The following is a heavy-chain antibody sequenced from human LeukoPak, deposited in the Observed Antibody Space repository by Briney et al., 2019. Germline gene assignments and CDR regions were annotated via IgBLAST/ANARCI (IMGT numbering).Heavy chain of an antibody. V-gene: IGHV5-51*01. D-gene: IGHD3-3*01. Sequence: PGESLKISCQGSGYSFTTYWIGWVRQMPGKGLEWMGIIYPGDSDTRYSPSFQGQVTISADKSISTAYLQCSSLKASDTAMYYCASSVVEYDFWSGYPSRGGGEYFQHWGQGTLVTVSS. J-gene: IGHJ1*01. CDR2: IYPGDSDT. CDR1: GYSFTTYW. CDR3: ASSVVEYDFWSGYPSRGGGEYFQH.